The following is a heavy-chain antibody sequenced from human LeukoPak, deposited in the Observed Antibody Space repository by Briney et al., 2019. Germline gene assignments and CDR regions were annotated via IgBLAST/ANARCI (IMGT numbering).Heavy chain of an antibody. V-gene: IGHV1-3*01. CDR2: INAGNGNT. CDR1: GYTFTSYA. D-gene: IGHD3-22*01. J-gene: IGHJ4*02. CDR3: ARDNGRSYYYDSRGYYHGIGY. Sequence: GASVKVSCKASGYTFTSYAMHWVRQAPGQRLEWMGWINAGNGNTKYSQKFQGRVTITRDTSASTAYMELSSLRSEDTAVYYCARDNGRSYYYDSRGYYHGIGYWGQGTLVTVSS.